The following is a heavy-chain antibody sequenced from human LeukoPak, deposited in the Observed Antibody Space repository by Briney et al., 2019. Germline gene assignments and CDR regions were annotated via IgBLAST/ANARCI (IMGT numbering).Heavy chain of an antibody. J-gene: IGHJ4*02. CDR1: GFTFSSYG. CDR3: ARGNAGHYFDY. CDR2: ISYDGSNK. Sequence: GGSLRLSCAASGFTFSSYGMHWVRQAPGKGLEWVAVISYDGSNKYYADSVKGRFTISRDNSKNTLYLQMNSLRAEDTAVYYCARGNAGHYFDYWGQGTLVTVSS. V-gene: IGHV3-30*03.